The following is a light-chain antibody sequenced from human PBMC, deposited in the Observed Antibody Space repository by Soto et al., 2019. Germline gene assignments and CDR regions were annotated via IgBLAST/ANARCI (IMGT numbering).Light chain of an antibody. V-gene: IGKV1-39*01. CDR2: AAS. Sequence: DIQMTQSPSSLSASVGDRVTITCRTSQSIGKSLNWYQQQPGNAPKVLLHAASSWQSGVPARVSGSGSGTDFTLTITGLQPEDFAMYYCQQSYTTPLTFGPGTKVEI. CDR3: QQSYTTPLT. J-gene: IGKJ1*01. CDR1: QSIGKS.